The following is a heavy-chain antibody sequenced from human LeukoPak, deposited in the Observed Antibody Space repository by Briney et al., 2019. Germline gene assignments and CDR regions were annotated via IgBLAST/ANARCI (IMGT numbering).Heavy chain of an antibody. Sequence: ASVKVSCKASGGTFSSYAISWVRQAPGQGLEWMGGIIPIFGTANYAQKFQGRVTITADESTSTAYMELSSLRSEDTAVYYCARERWLQKMGDAFDIWGQGTVVTVSS. V-gene: IGHV1-69*13. J-gene: IGHJ3*02. CDR3: ARERWLQKMGDAFDI. CDR2: IIPIFGTA. CDR1: GGTFSSYA. D-gene: IGHD5-24*01.